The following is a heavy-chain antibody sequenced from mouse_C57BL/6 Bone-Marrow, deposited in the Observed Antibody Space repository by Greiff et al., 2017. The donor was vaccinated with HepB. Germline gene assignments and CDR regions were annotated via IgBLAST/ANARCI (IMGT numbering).Heavy chain of an antibody. CDR1: GFTFSSYT. V-gene: IGHV5-9*01. CDR2: ISGGGGNT. D-gene: IGHD2-2*01. Sequence: EVKLMESGGGLVKPGGSLKLSCAASGFTFSSYTMSWVRQTPEKRLEWVATISGGGGNTYYPDSVKGRFTISRDNAKNTLYLQMSSLRSEDTALYYCARPGYDGDAMDYWGQGTSVTVSS. J-gene: IGHJ4*01. CDR3: ARPGYDGDAMDY.